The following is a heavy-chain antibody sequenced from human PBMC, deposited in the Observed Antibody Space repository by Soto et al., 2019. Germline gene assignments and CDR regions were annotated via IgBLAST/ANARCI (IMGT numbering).Heavy chain of an antibody. CDR2: ISGGGGST. Sequence: EVQLLESGGGLVQPGGSLRLSCAASGFTFTSYAMNWVRQAPGKGLEWVSVISGGGGSTYYADSVKGRFTISRDNSKNTLYLQMNSLRAEDTAVYYCAKRTTGWYFDLWGRGTLVTVSS. CDR1: GFTFTSYA. J-gene: IGHJ2*01. V-gene: IGHV3-23*01. CDR3: AKRTTGWYFDL.